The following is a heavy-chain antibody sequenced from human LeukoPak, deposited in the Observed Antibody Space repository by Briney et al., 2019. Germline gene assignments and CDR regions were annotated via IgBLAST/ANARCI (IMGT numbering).Heavy chain of an antibody. Sequence: SETLSLTCTVSGGSIRSSYYYWGWIRQPPGKGLEWIGSIYDSGSTYYNPSLKSRVTISVDTSKNQFSLKLNSVTAADTAVYYCAREVDYYDSSGYYYVWFDPWGQGTLVTVSS. CDR3: AREVDYYDSSGYYYVWFDP. CDR2: IYDSGST. J-gene: IGHJ5*02. D-gene: IGHD3-22*01. V-gene: IGHV4-39*02. CDR1: GGSIRSSYYY.